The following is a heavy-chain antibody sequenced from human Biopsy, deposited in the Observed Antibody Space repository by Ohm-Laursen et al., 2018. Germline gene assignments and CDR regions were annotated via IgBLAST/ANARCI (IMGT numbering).Heavy chain of an antibody. CDR1: GYSFTKYY. V-gene: IGHV1-46*01. J-gene: IGHJ6*02. D-gene: IGHD3-9*01. CDR3: ARDETGSSVFGPYYYGMDV. CDR2: VNPTGGTT. Sequence: ASVKVSCKVSGYSFTKYYINWVRQAPGQGLEWMGIVNPTGGTTSYAEKFQGRVTLTRDTSTGTVYLELNSLIYEDTALYYCARDETGSSVFGPYYYGMDVWGQGTTVTVSS.